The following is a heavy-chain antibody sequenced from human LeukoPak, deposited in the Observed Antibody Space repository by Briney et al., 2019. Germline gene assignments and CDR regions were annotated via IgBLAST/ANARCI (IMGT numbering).Heavy chain of an antibody. J-gene: IGHJ4*02. D-gene: IGHD6-13*01. CDR2: ISGSGGST. CDR3: ANAESHPIAAASGSV. CDR1: GFTFSSYA. Sequence: PGGSLRLSCAASGFTFSSYAMSWVRQAPGKGLEWVSAISGSGGSTYYADSVKGRFTISRDNSKNTLYLQMNSLRAEDTAVYYCANAESHPIAAASGSVWGQGTLVTVSS. V-gene: IGHV3-23*01.